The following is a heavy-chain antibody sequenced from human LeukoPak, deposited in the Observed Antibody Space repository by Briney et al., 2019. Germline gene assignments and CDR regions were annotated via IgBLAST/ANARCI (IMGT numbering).Heavy chain of an antibody. J-gene: IGHJ4*02. CDR1: GGSISSSNW. CDR2: IYHSGST. Sequence: SGTLSLTCAVSGGSISSSNWWSWVRQPPGKGLEWIGEIYHSGSTNYNPSLKSRVTISVDKSKNQFSLKLSSVTAADTAVYYCGSRRTAMFGVIKGPIDSWGQGTLVTVSS. CDR3: GSRRTAMFGVIKGPIDS. V-gene: IGHV4-4*02. D-gene: IGHD3-3*01.